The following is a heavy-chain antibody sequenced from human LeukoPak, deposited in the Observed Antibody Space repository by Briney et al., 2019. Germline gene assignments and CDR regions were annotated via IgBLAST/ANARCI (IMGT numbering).Heavy chain of an antibody. CDR1: GGFFSGYY. J-gene: IGHJ4*02. Sequence: SETLSLTCAVYGGFFSGYYWGWIRQPPGKGLEWIGEINHSGSTNYNPSLKSRVTISVDTSKNQFSLKLSSVTAADTAVYYCARGRGYQLLYWGQGTLVTVSS. V-gene: IGHV4-34*01. CDR3: ARGRGYQLLY. CDR2: INHSGST. D-gene: IGHD2-2*01.